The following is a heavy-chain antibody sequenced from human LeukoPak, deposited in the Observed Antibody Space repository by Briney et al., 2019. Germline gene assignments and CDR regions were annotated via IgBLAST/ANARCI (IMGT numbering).Heavy chain of an antibody. CDR2: ISGSGVTM. CDR1: GFTFSSYE. J-gene: IGHJ4*02. D-gene: IGHD6-19*01. CDR3: ARGDIRLDYFDY. Sequence: GGSLRLSCAASGFTFSSYEMSWVRQAPGRGLEWVSYISGSGVTMYYADSVKGRFTISRDDAKNSLYLQMNSLRAEDTAVYYCARGDIRLDYFDYWGQGTLVTVSS. V-gene: IGHV3-48*03.